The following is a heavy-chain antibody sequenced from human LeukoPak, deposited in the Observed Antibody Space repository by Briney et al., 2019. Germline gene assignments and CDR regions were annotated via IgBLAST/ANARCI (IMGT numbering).Heavy chain of an antibody. CDR1: GFTFSSYW. V-gene: IGHV3-74*01. D-gene: IGHD3-10*01. CDR2: INSDGSST. J-gene: IGHJ4*02. Sequence: GGSLRLSCAASGFTFSSYWMHWVRQAPGKGLVWVSRINSDGSSTTYADSVKGRFTITRDNAKNTLYLQMNTLRAEDTAVYYCARGGYYLYYFDNWGQGTLVTVSS. CDR3: ARGGYYLYYFDN.